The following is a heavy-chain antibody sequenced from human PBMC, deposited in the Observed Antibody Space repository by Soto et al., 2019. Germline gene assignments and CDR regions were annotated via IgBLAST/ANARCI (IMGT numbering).Heavy chain of an antibody. Sequence: SETLSLTCAVSGYSISSGYYWGWIRQPPGKGLEWIGSIYHSGSTYYNPSLKSRVTISVDTSKNQFSLKLSSVTAADTAVYYCAAQHIAAPFDYWGQGTLVTVSS. J-gene: IGHJ4*02. CDR2: IYHSGST. CDR3: AAQHIAAPFDY. D-gene: IGHD6-6*01. CDR1: GYSISSGYY. V-gene: IGHV4-38-2*01.